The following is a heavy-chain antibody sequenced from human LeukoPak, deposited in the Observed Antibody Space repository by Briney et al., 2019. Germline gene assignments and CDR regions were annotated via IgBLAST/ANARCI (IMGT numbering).Heavy chain of an antibody. Sequence: ASVKVSCKACGYTFTGYYMHWVRQAPGQGLEWMGWINPNSGSTNYAQNFQGRVTMTRDTSISTAYMELSRLRSDDTAVYYCARGYCSGGSCYYYFDYWGQGTLVTVSS. CDR2: INPNSGST. V-gene: IGHV1-2*02. CDR3: ARGYCSGGSCYYYFDY. J-gene: IGHJ4*02. CDR1: GYTFTGYY. D-gene: IGHD2-15*01.